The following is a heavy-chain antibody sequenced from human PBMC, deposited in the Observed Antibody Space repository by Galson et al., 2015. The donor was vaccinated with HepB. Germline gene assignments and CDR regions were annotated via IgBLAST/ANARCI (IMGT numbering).Heavy chain of an antibody. D-gene: IGHD3-10*01. Sequence: LSLTCAVSGASVSTSDWWTWVRQPPGKGLEWIGEIYHNGNTNYNPSLKSRVTISLDTSKNQFSLRLSSVTAADTAVYYCAREELQYYNRGMDVWGRGTTVTVSS. V-gene: IGHV4-4*02. CDR3: AREELQYYNRGMDV. CDR2: IYHNGNT. CDR1: GASVSTSDW. J-gene: IGHJ6*02.